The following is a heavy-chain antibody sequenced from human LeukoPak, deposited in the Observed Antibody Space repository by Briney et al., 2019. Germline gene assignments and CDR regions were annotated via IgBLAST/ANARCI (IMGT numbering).Heavy chain of an antibody. J-gene: IGHJ5*02. CDR2: ISSTSNYI. V-gene: IGHV3-21*01. D-gene: IGHD3-3*01. CDR3: ARTVFGAYNWFDP. CDR1: GFTFSSYD. Sequence: GGSLRLSCVASGFTFSSYDMNWVRQAPGKGLEWVSSISSTSNYIDYADSVKGRFTISRDNAKSSLYLQMNSLRVDDTAVYYCARTVFGAYNWFDPWGQGALVTVSS.